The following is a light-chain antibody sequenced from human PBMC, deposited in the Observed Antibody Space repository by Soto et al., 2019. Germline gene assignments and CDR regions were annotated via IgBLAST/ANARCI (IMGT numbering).Light chain of an antibody. V-gene: IGLV1-44*01. J-gene: IGLJ1*01. CDR3: AAWDDSLNAL. CDR1: FSNIGDNA. CDR2: LND. Sequence: QSFLTQPPSLSATPGQRVNISCSGSFSNIGDNAVNWYQQLPGAAPKLLIYLNDQRPSGVPDRFSGSKSGTSAFLAISGLQSEDEADYYCAAWDDSLNALSGTGTKVTVL.